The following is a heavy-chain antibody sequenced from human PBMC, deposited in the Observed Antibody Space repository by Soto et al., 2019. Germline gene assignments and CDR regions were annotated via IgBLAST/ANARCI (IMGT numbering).Heavy chain of an antibody. CDR2: IYYSGST. CDR3: ARHPSMVRGVIMYFDY. V-gene: IGHV4-39*01. J-gene: IGHJ4*02. D-gene: IGHD3-10*01. Sequence: QLQLQESGPGLVKPSETLSLTCTVSGGSISSSSYYWGWIRQPPGKGLEWIGRIYYSGSTYYNPSLKSRVTIPVDPPKNQFSLKLSSVTAADTAVYYCARHPSMVRGVIMYFDYWGQGTLVTVSS. CDR1: GGSISSSSYY.